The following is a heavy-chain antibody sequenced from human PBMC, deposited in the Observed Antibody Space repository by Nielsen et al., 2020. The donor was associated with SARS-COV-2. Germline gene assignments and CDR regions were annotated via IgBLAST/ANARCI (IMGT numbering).Heavy chain of an antibody. D-gene: IGHD6-6*01. CDR3: ARVKQLVERSWYYGMDV. J-gene: IGHJ6*02. CDR2: INPNSGGT. V-gene: IGHV1-2*06. CDR1: GYTFTGYY. Sequence: ASVKVSCKASGYTFTGYYMHWVRQAPGQGLEWMGRINPNSGGTNYAQKFQGRVTMTRDTSISTAYMELSRLRSDDTAVYYCARVKQLVERSWYYGMDVWGQGTTVTVSS.